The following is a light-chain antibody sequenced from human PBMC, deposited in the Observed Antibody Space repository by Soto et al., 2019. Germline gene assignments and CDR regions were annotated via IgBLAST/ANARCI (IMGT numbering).Light chain of an antibody. CDR2: KAS. V-gene: IGKV1-5*03. J-gene: IGKJ1*01. CDR1: QTINTW. Sequence: DIQMTQSPSTLSASVGDRVTITCRTSQTINTWLAWYQQKPGEAPKLLIYKASSLESGVPSRFSGSGSGTEFTLTSSSLQPYDFATYYCQQYHNYWTFGQGTKVDIK. CDR3: QQYHNYWT.